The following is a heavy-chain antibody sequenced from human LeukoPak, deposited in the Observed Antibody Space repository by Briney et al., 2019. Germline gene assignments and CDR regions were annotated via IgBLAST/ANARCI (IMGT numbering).Heavy chain of an antibody. CDR3: ARDQYGDYYYDY. J-gene: IGHJ4*02. D-gene: IGHD4-17*01. CDR2: LYSGGST. V-gene: IGHV3-53*01. CDR1: RFTFSNYW. Sequence: PGGSLRLSCGASRFTFSNYWMSWVRQAPGKGLEWVSVLYSGGSTYYADSVKGRFTISRDNSKNTLYLQMNSLRAEDTAMYYCARDQYGDYYYDYWGQGTLVTVSS.